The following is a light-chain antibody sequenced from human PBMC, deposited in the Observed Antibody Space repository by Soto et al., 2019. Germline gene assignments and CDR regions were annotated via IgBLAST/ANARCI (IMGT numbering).Light chain of an antibody. V-gene: IGKV3-11*01. CDR3: QKRSNWPPSIT. Sequence: EIVLTQSPATLSLSPGERATLSCRASQSVSSYLAWYQHKPGQAPRLLIYDASNRASGIPARFSGSGSGTDFTLTISSLEPEDFAVYYCQKRSNWPPSITFGQGTRLEIK. CDR2: DAS. J-gene: IGKJ5*01. CDR1: QSVSSY.